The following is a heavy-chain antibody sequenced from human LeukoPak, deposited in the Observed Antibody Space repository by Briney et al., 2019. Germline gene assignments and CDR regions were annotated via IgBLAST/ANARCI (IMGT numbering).Heavy chain of an antibody. J-gene: IGHJ4*02. CDR1: GFAFSDYY. D-gene: IGHD1-26*01. V-gene: IGHV3-11*01. CDR3: ARARGSYSFDY. CDR2: ISSSGSTI. Sequence: PGGSLRLSCAASGFAFSDYYMGWMRQAPGKGLEWVSYISSSGSTIYYADSVKGRFTLSRDNAKNSLYLRMNSLRAEDTAVYYCARARGSYSFDYWGQGTLVTVSS.